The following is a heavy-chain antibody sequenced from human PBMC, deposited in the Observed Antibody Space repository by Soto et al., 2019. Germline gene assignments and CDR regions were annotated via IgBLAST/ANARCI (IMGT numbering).Heavy chain of an antibody. CDR2: IDPSDSYT. J-gene: IGHJ4*02. D-gene: IGHD3-22*01. CDR1: GYSFTSYW. Sequence: GESLKISCKGSGYSFTSYWISWVRQMPGKGLEWMGRIDPSDSYTNYSPSFQGHVTISADKSISTAYLQWSSLKASDTAMYYCARITKYYYDSSGLDDYCGQGTLVIVSS. V-gene: IGHV5-10-1*01. CDR3: ARITKYYYDSSGLDDY.